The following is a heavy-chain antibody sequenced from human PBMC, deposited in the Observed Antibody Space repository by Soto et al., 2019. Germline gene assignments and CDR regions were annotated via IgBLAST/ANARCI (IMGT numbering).Heavy chain of an antibody. D-gene: IGHD3-9*01. Sequence: GASVKVSCKASGYTFIDYYMHWVRQAPGQGFEWMGRISPRSGGTNYAQKFQGRVTMTWDTSLNTAYMEPSSLISEDTAVYYCARPPGYISDWYYFDLWGQGTLVTVSS. V-gene: IGHV1-2*02. CDR2: ISPRSGGT. J-gene: IGHJ4*02. CDR1: GYTFIDYY. CDR3: ARPPGYISDWYYFDL.